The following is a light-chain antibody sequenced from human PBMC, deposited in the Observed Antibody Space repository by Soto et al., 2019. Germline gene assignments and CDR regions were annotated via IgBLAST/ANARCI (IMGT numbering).Light chain of an antibody. CDR2: DVS. V-gene: IGLV2-14*03. CDR3: SSYTSSSIVV. CDR1: SSGVGAYNY. Sequence: QSALTQPASVSGSPGQSITISCTGTSSGVGAYNYVSWYQQHPGKAPKLMIFDVSNRPSGVSNRFSGSKSGNTASLTISGLQAEDEADYYCSSYTSSSIVVFGGGTQLTVL. J-gene: IGLJ2*01.